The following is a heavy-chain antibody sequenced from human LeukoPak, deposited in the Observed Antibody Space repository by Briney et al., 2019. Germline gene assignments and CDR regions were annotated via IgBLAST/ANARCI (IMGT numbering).Heavy chain of an antibody. CDR3: ARLSRIVVVPAASYYFDY. CDR2: IYTSGST. CDR1: GGSISSYY. Sequence: SETLSLTCTVSGGSISSYYWSWIRQPAGKGLEWIGRIYTSGSTNYNPSLKSRVTMSVDTSKNQFSLKLSSVTAADTAVYYCARLSRIVVVPAASYYFDYWGQGTLVTVSS. V-gene: IGHV4-4*07. D-gene: IGHD2-2*01. J-gene: IGHJ4*02.